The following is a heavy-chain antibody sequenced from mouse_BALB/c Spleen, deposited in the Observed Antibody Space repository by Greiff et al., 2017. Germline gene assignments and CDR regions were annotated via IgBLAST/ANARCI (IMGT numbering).Heavy chain of an antibody. D-gene: IGHD2-12*01. J-gene: IGHJ4*01. CDR2: IYPGSGST. CDR1: GYNFTSYW. V-gene: IGHV1-55*01. Sequence: VQLQQPGAELVKPGTSVKLSCKASGYNFTSYWINWVKLRPGQGLEWIGDIYPGSGSTNYNEKFKSKATLTVDTSSSTAYMQLSSLASEDSALYYCARDDVNYAMDYWGQGTSVTVSS. CDR3: ARDDVNYAMDY.